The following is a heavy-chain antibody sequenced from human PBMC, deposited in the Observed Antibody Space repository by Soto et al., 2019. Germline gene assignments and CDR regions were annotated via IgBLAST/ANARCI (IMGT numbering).Heavy chain of an antibody. D-gene: IGHD2-21*02. CDR2: IYTSGGT. Sequence: SETLSLTCTVSGGSISSYYWSWIRQPAGKGLEWIGRIYTSGGTNYNPSLKSRVTMSVDTSKNQFSLKLSSVTAADTAVYYCARLKDRLVYCGGDCYSNWGQGTLVTVSS. CDR1: GGSISSYY. J-gene: IGHJ4*02. CDR3: ARLKDRLVYCGGDCYSN. V-gene: IGHV4-4*07.